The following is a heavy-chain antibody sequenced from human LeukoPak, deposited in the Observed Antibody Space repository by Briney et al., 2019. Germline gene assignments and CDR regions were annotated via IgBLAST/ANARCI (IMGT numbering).Heavy chain of an antibody. V-gene: IGHV3-21*01. D-gene: IGHD5-24*01. CDR3: ARDQPGYI. J-gene: IGHJ4*02. CDR1: GFTFSSYS. Sequence: PGGSLRLSCAASGFTFSSYSMNWVRQAPGKGLEWVSSISSSSSYMYYADSVKGRFTISRDNAKNSLYLQMNSLRAEDTAVYYCARDQPGYIWGQGTLVTVSS. CDR2: ISSSSSYM.